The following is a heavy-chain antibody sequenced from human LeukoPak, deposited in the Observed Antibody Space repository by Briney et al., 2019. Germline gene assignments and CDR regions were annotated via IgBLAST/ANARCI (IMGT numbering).Heavy chain of an antibody. V-gene: IGHV1-2*02. D-gene: IGHD6-19*01. J-gene: IGHJ4*02. CDR1: GHTFTGYY. CDR3: GSGQWLVGVFY. CDR2: INPNSGVT. Sequence: GASAKVSCKASGHTFTGYYMHWVRQAPGQGLEWLGWINPNSGVTNYAQKFQGRITMTRDTSITTVYMELSSLTSDETAVYYCGSGQWLVGVFYWGQGTLVTVSS.